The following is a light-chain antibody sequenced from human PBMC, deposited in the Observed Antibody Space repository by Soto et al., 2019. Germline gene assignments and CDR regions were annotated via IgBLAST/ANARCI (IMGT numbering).Light chain of an antibody. V-gene: IGKV3-15*01. CDR1: QSISNN. Sequence: IVMTQSPATLSLSPGEKATLSCRASQSISNNFAWFQQKPGQVPRLLIYDVSTRATGVPARFSGTGSETDFTLTISGLQSDDSAVYFCQQYNNWPFSFGQGTRLEIK. CDR3: QQYNNWPFS. J-gene: IGKJ5*01. CDR2: DVS.